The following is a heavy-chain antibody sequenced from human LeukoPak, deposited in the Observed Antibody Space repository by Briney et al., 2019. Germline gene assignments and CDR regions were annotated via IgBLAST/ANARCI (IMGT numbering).Heavy chain of an antibody. CDR2: IIPIFGTA. J-gene: IGHJ4*02. CDR1: GGTFSSYA. D-gene: IGHD6-6*01. V-gene: IGHV1-69*13. CDR3: ARGVELVRGYFDY. Sequence: SVKVSCKASGGTFSSYAISWVRQAPGQGLEWMGGIIPIFGTANYAQKFQGRVMITADESTSTAYMELSSLRSEDTAVYYCARGVELVRGYFDYWGQGTLVTVSS.